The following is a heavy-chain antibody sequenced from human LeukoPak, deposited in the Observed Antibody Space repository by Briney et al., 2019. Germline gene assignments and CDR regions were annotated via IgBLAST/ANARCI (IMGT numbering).Heavy chain of an antibody. Sequence: GGSLRLSCAASGFTFSSHWMHWVRQAPGKGLVWVSRINSDGSSISYADSVKGRFTISRDNAKNTLYLQMNSLRAEDTAVYYCASDYYDSSGLNRWGQGTLVTVSS. CDR2: INSDGSSI. D-gene: IGHD3-22*01. J-gene: IGHJ4*02. CDR3: ASDYYDSSGLNR. CDR1: GFTFSSHW. V-gene: IGHV3-74*01.